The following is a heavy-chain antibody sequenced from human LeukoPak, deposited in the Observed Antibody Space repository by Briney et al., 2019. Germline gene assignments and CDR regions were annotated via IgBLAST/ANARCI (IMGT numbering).Heavy chain of an antibody. J-gene: IGHJ5*02. Sequence: ASVKVSCKASGYTFTGYYMHWVRPAPGQGLEWMGWINPNSGGTNYAQKFQGRVTMTRDTSISTAYMELSRLRSDDTAVYYCARGEDIVLMVYAIDNNWFDPWGQGTLVTVSS. V-gene: IGHV1-2*02. CDR2: INPNSGGT. CDR3: ARGEDIVLMVYAIDNNWFDP. D-gene: IGHD2-8*01. CDR1: GYTFTGYY.